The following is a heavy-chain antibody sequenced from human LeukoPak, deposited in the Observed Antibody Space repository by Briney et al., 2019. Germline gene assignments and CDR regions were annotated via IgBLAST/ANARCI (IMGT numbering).Heavy chain of an antibody. CDR1: GFTFTSSV. V-gene: IGHV1-58*02. J-gene: IGHJ4*02. Sequence: SVKVSCKASGFTFTSSVMQWVRQARGQRLEWIGWIVVGSGNTNYAQKFQERVTITRDMSTSTAYMELSSLRSEDTAVYYCAAELGFMDTAMVWGQGTLVTVSS. CDR3: AAELGFMDTAMV. CDR2: IVVGSGNT. D-gene: IGHD5-18*01.